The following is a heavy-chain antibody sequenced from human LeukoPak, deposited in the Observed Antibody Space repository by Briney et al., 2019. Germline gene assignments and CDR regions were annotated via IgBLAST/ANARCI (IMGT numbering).Heavy chain of an antibody. D-gene: IGHD6-13*01. V-gene: IGHV1-69*13. J-gene: IGHJ4*02. CDR1: GGTFSSYA. CDR3: AIRDLYSSMFDY. Sequence: SVKVSCKASGGTFSSYAISWVRQAPGQGLEWMGGIIPIFGTANYAQKFQGRVTITADESTSTAYMELSSLRSEDTAVYYCAIRDLYSSMFDYWGQGTLVTVSS. CDR2: IIPIFGTA.